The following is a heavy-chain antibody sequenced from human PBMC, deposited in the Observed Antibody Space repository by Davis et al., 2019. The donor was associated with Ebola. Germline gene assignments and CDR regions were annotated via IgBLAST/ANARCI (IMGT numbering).Heavy chain of an antibody. CDR2: IYYTGST. J-gene: IGHJ4*02. CDR1: VASIYSTVYY. Sequence: PSETLSLTCSVSVASIYSTVYYWDWVRQPPGKGLEYIGYIYYTGSTYYNPSLKSRVTISIDTSKNQFSLKVTSVSTTDTAVYYCARHGGYGGGIYWGQGALVTVSS. CDR3: ARHGGYGGGIY. V-gene: IGHV4-39*01. D-gene: IGHD2-21*01.